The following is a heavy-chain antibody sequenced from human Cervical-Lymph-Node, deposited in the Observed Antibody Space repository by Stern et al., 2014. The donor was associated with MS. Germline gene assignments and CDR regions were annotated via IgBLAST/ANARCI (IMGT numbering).Heavy chain of an antibody. D-gene: IGHD3-22*01. J-gene: IGHJ4*02. V-gene: IGHV4-59*01. CDR3: ARAFSDYHDSTPGY. CDR2: INYRRNA. Sequence: QVQLQESGPGLVKPSETLSLTCTVSYDSISSYYLTWLRQPPGQGLEWIGYINYRRNANYNPTLKSRVPISVDTSKNQFALKLSSVTAADTAVYYCARAFSDYHDSTPGYWGQGTLVTVSS. CDR1: YDSISSYY.